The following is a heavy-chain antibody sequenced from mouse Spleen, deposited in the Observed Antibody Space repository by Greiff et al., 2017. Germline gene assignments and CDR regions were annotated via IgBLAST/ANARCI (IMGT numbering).Heavy chain of an antibody. J-gene: IGHJ1*01. CDR3: AREGGGWYFDV. Sequence: QVQLQQSGPELVKPGASVKISCKASGYAFSSSWMNWVKQRPGKGLEWIGRIYPGDGDTNYNGKFKGKATLTADKSSSTAYMQLSSLTSEDSAVYFCAREGGGWYFDVWGAGTTVTVSS. CDR1: GYAFSSSW. V-gene: IGHV1-82*01. CDR2: IYPGDGDT.